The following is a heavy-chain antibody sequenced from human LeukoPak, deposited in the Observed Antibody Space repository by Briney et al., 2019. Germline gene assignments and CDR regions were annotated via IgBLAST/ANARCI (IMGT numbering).Heavy chain of an antibody. V-gene: IGHV4-4*07. CDR3: ARRRRYCSSTSCYRSPYFDY. D-gene: IGHD2-2*02. CDR1: GGSISSYY. J-gene: IGHJ4*02. CDR2: IHTSGST. Sequence: SETLSLTCTVSGGSISSYYWSWIRQPAGKGLEWIGRIHTSGSTNYNPSLKRRVTMSVDTSKNQFSLKLSSVTAADTAVYYCARRRRYCSSTSCYRSPYFDYWGQGTLVTVSS.